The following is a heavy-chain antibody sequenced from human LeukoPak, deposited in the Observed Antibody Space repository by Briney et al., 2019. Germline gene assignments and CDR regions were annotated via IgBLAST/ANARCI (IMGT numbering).Heavy chain of an antibody. Sequence: GGALRLSCAASGFTFSRYWMHWGRQAPGKGVGGVSGIDSDGTKRDYADSVKGRFTISRDNAKNTVYLQMNSLRDEDTAVYYCEGGATGLPEYWGQGSLVTVSS. CDR2: IDSDGTKR. CDR3: EGGATGLPEY. V-gene: IGHV3-74*01. J-gene: IGHJ4*02. D-gene: IGHD3-9*01. CDR1: GFTFSRYW.